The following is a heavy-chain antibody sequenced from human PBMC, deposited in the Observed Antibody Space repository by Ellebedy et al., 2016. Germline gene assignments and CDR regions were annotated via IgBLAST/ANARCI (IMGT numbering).Heavy chain of an antibody. J-gene: IGHJ6*02. Sequence: GGSLRLSCAAFGFTFDDYAMHWVRQAPGKGLEWVSGISWNSGSIGYADSVKGRFTISRDNAKNSLYLQMNSLRDEDTAVYYCARGSGSYYYYYGMDVWGQGTTVTVSS. CDR1: GFTFDDYA. V-gene: IGHV3-9*01. CDR3: ARGSGSYYYYYGMDV. CDR2: ISWNSGSI. D-gene: IGHD3-10*01.